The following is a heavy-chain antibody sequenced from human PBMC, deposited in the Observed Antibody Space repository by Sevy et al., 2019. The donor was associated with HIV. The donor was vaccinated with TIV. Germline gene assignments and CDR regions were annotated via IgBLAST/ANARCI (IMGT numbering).Heavy chain of an antibody. CDR1: GLTFSSYW. CDR2: INQGGSQE. Sequence: GGSLKLSCAASGLTFSSYWMTWVRQAPGKGLEWVANINQGGSQEYYVDSVKGRFTISRDNAKNSLYPQMNSLRAEDTAVYYCTSILPAGVPAEYFQHWGQGTLVTVSS. D-gene: IGHD2-2*01. CDR3: TSILPAGVPAEYFQH. J-gene: IGHJ1*01. V-gene: IGHV3-7*01.